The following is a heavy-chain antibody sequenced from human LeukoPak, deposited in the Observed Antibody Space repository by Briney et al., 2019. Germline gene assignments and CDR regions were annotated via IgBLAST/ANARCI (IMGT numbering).Heavy chain of an antibody. CDR1: GFTFSTYW. Sequence: GGSLRLSCAASGFTFSTYWMTWVRQAPGKGLEWVANIKQDGRAKYYVDSLRGRFSISRKNVKNSLFLQMNSLSAEDTDVYYCARCPYDSTGYYSVPSHLDYWGQGTLVTVSS. V-gene: IGHV3-7*01. CDR2: IKQDGRAK. D-gene: IGHD3-22*01. CDR3: ARCPYDSTGYYSVPSHLDY. J-gene: IGHJ4*02.